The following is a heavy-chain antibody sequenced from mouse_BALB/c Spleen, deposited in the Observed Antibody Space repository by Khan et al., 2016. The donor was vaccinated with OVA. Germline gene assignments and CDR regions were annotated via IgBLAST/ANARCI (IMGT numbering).Heavy chain of an antibody. CDR1: DFSLSTYG. Sequence: QVQLKQSGPGLVQPSQSLSITCTVTDFSLSTYGIHWVRQSPGKGLEWLGVIWSGGSKDYNAAFISRLSISKDNSKSYDFFKMNSMQTADTAIYYCTRIYYRYDRYFDVWGAGTTVTVAS. D-gene: IGHD2-14*01. CDR3: TRIYYRYDRYFDV. V-gene: IGHV2-4-1*01. CDR2: IWSGGSK. J-gene: IGHJ1*01.